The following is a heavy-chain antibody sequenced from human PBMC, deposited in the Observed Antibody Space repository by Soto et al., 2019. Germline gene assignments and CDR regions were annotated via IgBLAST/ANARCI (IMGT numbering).Heavy chain of an antibody. CDR3: ARSRGAAAGPFDE. CDR2: IYSGGST. J-gene: IGHJ4*02. D-gene: IGHD6-13*01. CDR1: GFTVSSNY. Sequence: GGSLRLSCAASGFTVSSNYMSWVRQAPGKGLEWVSVIYSGGSTYYADSVKGRFTSSRDNSKNTLYLQMNSLRAEDTAVYYGARSRGAAAGPFDEWGQGTLVTVSS. V-gene: IGHV3-66*01.